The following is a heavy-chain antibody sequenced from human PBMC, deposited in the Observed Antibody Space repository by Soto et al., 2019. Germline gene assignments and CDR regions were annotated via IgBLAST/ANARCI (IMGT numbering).Heavy chain of an antibody. Sequence: GGSLRLSCAASGFTFSSYGMHWVRQAPGKGLEWVAVIWNDGNGYYYANSVKGRFTISRDNSKNTLYLQMSSLRVEDTAVYYCARRQISPPTRGAASARGGMDVWGQGTTVTVSS. CDR3: ARRQISPPTRGAASARGGMDV. J-gene: IGHJ6*02. D-gene: IGHD6-13*01. CDR2: IWNDGNGY. V-gene: IGHV3-33*01. CDR1: GFTFSSYG.